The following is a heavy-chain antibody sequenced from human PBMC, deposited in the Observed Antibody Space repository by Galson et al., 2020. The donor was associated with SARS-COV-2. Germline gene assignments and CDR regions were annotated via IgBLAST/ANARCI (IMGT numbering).Heavy chain of an antibody. J-gene: IGHJ4*02. V-gene: IGHV3-9*01. CDR1: GFTFDDYA. CDR2: ISWNSGSI. CDR3: ATPRLAYYDSSGSFDY. Sequence: SLKISCAASGFTFDDYAMHWVRQAPGKGLEWVSGISWNSGSIGYADSVKGRFTISRDNAKNSLYLQMNSLRAEDTALYYCATPRLAYYDSSGSFDYWGQGTLVTVSS. D-gene: IGHD3-22*01.